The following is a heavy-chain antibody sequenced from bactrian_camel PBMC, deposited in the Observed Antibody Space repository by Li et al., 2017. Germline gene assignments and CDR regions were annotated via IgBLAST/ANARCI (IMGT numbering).Heavy chain of an antibody. J-gene: IGHJ6*01. V-gene: IGHV3S31*01. CDR3: AADCFAGTTIAPVDSGV. Sequence: VQLVESGGGLVQPGGSLRLSCKASGFTFSNYSMGWFRQAQGKEREGVASIYSADGNTNYADSVKGRFTISHDNTKKTLYLQMNSLKPEDTAMYYCAADCFAGTTIAPVDSGVWGQGTQVTVS. CDR2: IYSADGNT. CDR1: GFTFSNYS. D-gene: IGHD4*01.